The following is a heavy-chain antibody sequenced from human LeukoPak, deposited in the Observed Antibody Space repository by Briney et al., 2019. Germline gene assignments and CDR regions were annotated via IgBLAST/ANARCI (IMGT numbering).Heavy chain of an antibody. Sequence: QPGGSLRLSCAASGFTFSSYPMSWVRQAPGKGLDSVSAISGSGGDTYYADSVKGRFTISRDNSKNTLYLQMNSLRAEDTALYYCATSSGWYPKYFDYWGQGTLVTVSS. CDR3: ATSSGWYPKYFDY. J-gene: IGHJ4*02. CDR1: GFTFSSYP. D-gene: IGHD6-19*01. V-gene: IGHV3-23*01. CDR2: ISGSGGDT.